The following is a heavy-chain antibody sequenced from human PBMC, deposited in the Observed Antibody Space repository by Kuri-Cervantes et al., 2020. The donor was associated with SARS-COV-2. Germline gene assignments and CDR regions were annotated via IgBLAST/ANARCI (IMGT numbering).Heavy chain of an antibody. Sequence: SVKVSCKASGGTFSGYAISWVRQAPGQGLEWMGGIIPIFGTANYAQKFQGRVTITADESTSTAYMELSSLRSEDTAVYYCARDAGDSIGNSSSGYWGQGTLVTVSS. V-gene: IGHV1-69*13. J-gene: IGHJ4*02. CDR1: GGTFSGYA. D-gene: IGHD6-6*01. CDR2: IIPIFGTA. CDR3: ARDAGDSIGNSSSGY.